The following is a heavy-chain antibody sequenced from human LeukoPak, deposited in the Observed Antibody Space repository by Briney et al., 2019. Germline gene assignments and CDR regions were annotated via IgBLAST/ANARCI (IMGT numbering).Heavy chain of an antibody. CDR2: IYSGGST. V-gene: IGHV3-66*01. J-gene: IGHJ2*01. Sequence: GGSLRLSCAASGFTVSSNYMSWVRQAPGKGLEWVSVIYSGGSTYYSDSVKGRFTISRDNSKNTLYLQMNSLRAEDTAVYYCARDRDPGAMVNLYFDLWGRGTLVTVSS. CDR3: ARDRDPGAMVNLYFDL. CDR1: GFTVSSNY. D-gene: IGHD5-18*01.